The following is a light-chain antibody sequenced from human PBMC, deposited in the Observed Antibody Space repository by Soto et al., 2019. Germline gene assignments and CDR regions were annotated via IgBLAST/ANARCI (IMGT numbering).Light chain of an antibody. Sequence: QSALTQPASVSGSPGQSITISCTGTSSDVGGYNFVSWYQQHPGKVPKLMIFDVNRRPSGVSDRFSGSKSGNTASLTIFGLQAEDWVGYYCCSYTSSGTNVFGIGTNLTV. J-gene: IGLJ1*01. CDR1: SSDVGGYNF. CDR2: DVN. CDR3: CSYTSSGTNV. V-gene: IGLV2-14*03.